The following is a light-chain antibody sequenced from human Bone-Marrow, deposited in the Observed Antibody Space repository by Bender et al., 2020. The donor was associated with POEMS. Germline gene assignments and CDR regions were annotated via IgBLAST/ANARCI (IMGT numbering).Light chain of an antibody. J-gene: IGLJ2*01. CDR2: INN. CDR3: CSFVIGATLL. V-gene: IGLV1-44*01. Sequence: QSVLTPPPSASGTPGQRVTISCSGSSSNIGTNPVNWYQQLPGTAPKLLIYINNQRPSGVPDRFSGSKSGTSASLAISGLQSEDEADYYCCSFVIGATLLFGGGTKLTVL. CDR1: SSNIGTNP.